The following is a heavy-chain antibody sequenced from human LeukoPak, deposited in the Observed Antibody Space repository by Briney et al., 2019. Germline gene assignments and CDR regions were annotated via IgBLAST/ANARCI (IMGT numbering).Heavy chain of an antibody. Sequence: PGGSLRLSCAASGFTFSSYAMSWVRQAPGKGLEWVSAISGSGGSTYYADSVKGRFTISRDNSKNTLYLQMNSLRADDTAVYYCARETYCSGGSCYKGNAFDIWGQGTMVTVSS. CDR2: ISGSGGST. D-gene: IGHD2-15*01. CDR3: ARETYCSGGSCYKGNAFDI. J-gene: IGHJ3*02. V-gene: IGHV3-23*01. CDR1: GFTFSSYA.